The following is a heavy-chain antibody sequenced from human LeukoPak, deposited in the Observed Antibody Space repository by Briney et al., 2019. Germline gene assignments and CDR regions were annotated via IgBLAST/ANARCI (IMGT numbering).Heavy chain of an antibody. D-gene: IGHD3-10*01. CDR3: ARGLSLWFGEFGLGDYYYGMDV. Sequence: SETLSLTCAVYGGSFSVYYWSWIRQPPGKGLEWIGEINHSGSTNYNPSLKSRVTISVDTSKNQFSLKLSSVTAADTAVYYCARGLSLWFGEFGLGDYYYGMDVWGQGTTVTVSS. V-gene: IGHV4-34*01. J-gene: IGHJ6*02. CDR1: GGSFSVYY. CDR2: INHSGST.